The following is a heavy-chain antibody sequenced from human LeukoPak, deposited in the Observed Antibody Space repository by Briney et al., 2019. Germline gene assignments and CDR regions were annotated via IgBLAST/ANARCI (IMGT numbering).Heavy chain of an antibody. CDR3: ARIGVIDAFDI. J-gene: IGHJ3*02. CDR1: GGSISSSNW. Sequence: SGTLSLTCAVSGGSISSSNWWSWVRQPPGKGLEWIGEIYHSGSTNYNPSLKSRVTISVGKSKNQFSLKLSSVTAADTAVYYCARIGVIDAFDIWGQGTMVTVSS. V-gene: IGHV4-4*02. D-gene: IGHD2-21*01. CDR2: IYHSGST.